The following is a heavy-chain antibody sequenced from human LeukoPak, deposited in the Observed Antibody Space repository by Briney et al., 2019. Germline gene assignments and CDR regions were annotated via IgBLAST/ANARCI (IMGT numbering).Heavy chain of an antibody. CDR2: IIPAFGIP. CDR1: GDNFSRYT. J-gene: IGHJ3*02. V-gene: IGHV1-69*10. CDR3: ASPYYYDSSGHDAFDI. Sequence: ASVKVSCKASGDNFSRYTVTWVRLAPGQGLEWMGGIIPAFGIPNYAQKFQGRVTMTKDTSTSTVYMELSSLRSEDTAVYYCASPYYYDSSGHDAFDIWGQGTMVTVSS. D-gene: IGHD3-22*01.